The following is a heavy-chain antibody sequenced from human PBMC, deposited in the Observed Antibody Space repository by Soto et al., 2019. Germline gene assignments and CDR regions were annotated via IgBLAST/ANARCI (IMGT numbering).Heavy chain of an antibody. CDR1: GYTFTGYY. V-gene: IGHV1-2*04. D-gene: IGHD1-26*01. J-gene: IGHJ3*02. Sequence: ASVKVSCKASGYTFTGYYMHWVRQAPGQGLEWMGWINPNSGGTNYAQKFQGWVTMNRDTSISTAYMELSRLRSDDTAVYYCARDVGRELLHDAFDIWGQGTMVTVSS. CDR3: ARDVGRELLHDAFDI. CDR2: INPNSGGT.